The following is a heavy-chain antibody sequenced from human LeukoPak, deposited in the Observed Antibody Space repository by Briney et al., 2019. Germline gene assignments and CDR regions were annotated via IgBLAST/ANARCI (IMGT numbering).Heavy chain of an antibody. V-gene: IGHV3-74*01. CDR3: ARGGLDHAFDL. CDR2: ISNDGSAT. Sequence: SGGSLTLSCAASGFTLSTYWLYWVRQGPGKGLEYVSRISNDGSATTYADSVKGRFSISRDNAKSTVYLQMNSLRPEDTAMFYCARGGLDHAFDLWGQGTMVSVSS. D-gene: IGHD3/OR15-3a*01. J-gene: IGHJ3*01. CDR1: GFTLSTYW.